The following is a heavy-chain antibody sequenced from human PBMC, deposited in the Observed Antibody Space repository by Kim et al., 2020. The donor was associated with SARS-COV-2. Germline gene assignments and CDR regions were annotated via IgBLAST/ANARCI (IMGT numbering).Heavy chain of an antibody. CDR2: INAGNGNT. V-gene: IGHV1-3*01. CDR3: ATYYYDSSGYWRNPFFDY. J-gene: IGHJ4*02. CDR1: GYTFTSYA. D-gene: IGHD3-22*01. Sequence: ASVKVSCKASGYTFTSYAMHWVRQAPGQRLEWMGWINAGNGNTKYSQKFQGRVTITRDTSASTAYMELSSLRSEDTAVYYCATYYYDSSGYWRNPFFDYWGQGTLVTVS.